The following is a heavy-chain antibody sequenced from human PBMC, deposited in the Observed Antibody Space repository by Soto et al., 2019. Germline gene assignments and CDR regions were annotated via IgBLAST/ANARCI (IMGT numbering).Heavy chain of an antibody. CDR1: GFTFSSYA. J-gene: IGHJ6*02. CDR3: AKDRSWYCSSTSCYHPHGMDV. Sequence: AGGSLRLSCAASGFTFSSYAMSWVRQAPGKGLEWVSAISGSGGSTYYADSVKGRFTISRDNSKNTLYLQMNSLRAEDTAVYYCAKDRSWYCSSTSCYHPHGMDVWGQGTTVTVSS. CDR2: ISGSGGST. V-gene: IGHV3-23*01. D-gene: IGHD2-2*01.